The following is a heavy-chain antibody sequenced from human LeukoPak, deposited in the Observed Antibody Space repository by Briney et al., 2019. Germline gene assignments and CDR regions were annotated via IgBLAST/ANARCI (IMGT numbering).Heavy chain of an antibody. CDR1: GFTVSNNY. D-gene: IGHD1-14*01. CDR2: IYSGGST. V-gene: IGHV3-53*01. CDR3: AKGGPTKYSTGPFDY. Sequence: GGSLRLSCAASGFTVSNNYMSWVRQAPGKGLEWVSVIYSGGSTYYADSVKGRFTISRDSSKNTVYLQMNSLRAEDTAVYYCAKGGPTKYSTGPFDYWGQGTLVTVSS. J-gene: IGHJ4*02.